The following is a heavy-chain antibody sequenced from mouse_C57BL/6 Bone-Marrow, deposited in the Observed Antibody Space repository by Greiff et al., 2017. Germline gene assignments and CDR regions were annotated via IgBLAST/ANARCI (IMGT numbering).Heavy chain of an antibody. CDR2: IFPGSGST. Sequence: QVQLQQSGAELMKPGASVKLSCKATGYTFTGYWIEWVKQRPGHGLEWIGEIFPGSGSTNYNEKFKGKATFTADTSSSTAYMPLSSLTTEDSAIYYCSRGNGNYEVAYWGQGTLVTVSA. V-gene: IGHV1-9*01. J-gene: IGHJ3*01. CDR1: GYTFTGYW. D-gene: IGHD2-1*01. CDR3: SRGNGNYEVAY.